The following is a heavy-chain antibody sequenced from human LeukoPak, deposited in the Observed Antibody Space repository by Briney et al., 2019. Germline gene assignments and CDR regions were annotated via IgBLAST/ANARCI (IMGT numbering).Heavy chain of an antibody. CDR3: AKDQPLRYFDWLSSDYYYYYGMDV. CDR1: GFTFSSYA. CDR2: ISGSGGST. Sequence: PGGSLRLSCAASGFTFSSYAMSWVRQAPGKGLEWVSAISGSGGSTYYADSVKGRFTISRDNSKNTLYPQMNSLRAEDTAVYYCAKDQPLRYFDWLSSDYYYYYGMDVWGQGTTVTVSS. V-gene: IGHV3-23*01. J-gene: IGHJ6*02. D-gene: IGHD3-9*01.